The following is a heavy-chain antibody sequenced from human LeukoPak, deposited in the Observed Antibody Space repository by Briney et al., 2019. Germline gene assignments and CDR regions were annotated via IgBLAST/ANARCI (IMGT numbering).Heavy chain of an antibody. CDR3: VRDNPRCCGVVPANINDF. D-gene: IGHD2-15*01. J-gene: IGHJ4*01. CDR1: GFTFSRNS. CDR2: INYDSAII. Sequence: GGSLRLSCAASGFTFSRNSMNWVRQAPGKGLEWISYINYDSAIIYYADSVRGRFTMSRDNAKDSLYLQMHSLRPEDTAVYYCVRDNPRCCGVVPANINDFWGQGTLVTVSA. V-gene: IGHV3-48*04.